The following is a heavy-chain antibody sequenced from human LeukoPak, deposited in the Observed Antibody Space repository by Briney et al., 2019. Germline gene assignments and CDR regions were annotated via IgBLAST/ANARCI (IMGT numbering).Heavy chain of an antibody. J-gene: IGHJ4*02. CDR3: ANGAAIDH. Sequence: GGSLRLSCAASGFAINNYSRSWVRQGPGKGLEWVSAMSGSGYHTYYADSDKTYYADSVKGRFTISRDNSKSTGYRHMYNLRLEDTAIYDCANGAAIDHWGQGTLVTVSS. V-gene: IGHV3-23*01. D-gene: IGHD4-17*01. CDR1: GFAINNYS. CDR2: MSGSGYHTYYADSDKT.